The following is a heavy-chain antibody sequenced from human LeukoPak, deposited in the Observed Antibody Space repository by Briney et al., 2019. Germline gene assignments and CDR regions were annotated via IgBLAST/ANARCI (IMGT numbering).Heavy chain of an antibody. Sequence: SSETLSLTCAVYGGSFSGYYWSWIRQPPGKGLEWIGEINHSGSTNYNPSLKSRVTISVDTSKNQFSLKLSSVTAADTAVYYCARRDYGDSGYFFDYWGQGTLVTVSS. D-gene: IGHD4-17*01. CDR3: ARRDYGDSGYFFDY. CDR2: INHSGST. V-gene: IGHV4-34*01. CDR1: GGSFSGYY. J-gene: IGHJ4*02.